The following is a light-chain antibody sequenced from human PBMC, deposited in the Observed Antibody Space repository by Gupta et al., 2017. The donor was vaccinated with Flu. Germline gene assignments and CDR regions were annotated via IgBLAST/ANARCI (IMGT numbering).Light chain of an antibody. CDR2: WAS. CDR3: QHYDDNPYT. J-gene: IGKJ2*01. V-gene: IGKV4-1*01. CDR1: QSVLYSSNNKNY. Sequence: LGERAAINCKSSQSVLYSSNNKNYLAWYQQKPGQPPKLLMRWASTRESGVPDRFRGSGSGTEFTLTISSLQTEDVAVYYCQHYDDNPYTFGQGTKLEIK.